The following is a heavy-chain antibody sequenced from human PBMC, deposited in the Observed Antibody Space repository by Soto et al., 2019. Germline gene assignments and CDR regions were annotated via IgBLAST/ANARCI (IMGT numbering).Heavy chain of an antibody. Sequence: QVQLVQSGAEVKKPGSSVKVSCTASGGTFSSYTFCWVRQAPGQGLEWMGRIIPTLHIANYAQKFQGRVTITADESTGTDYMELSSLRSDDTAVYYSARHKGMATVLDYWGQGTLVTVSS. D-gene: IGHD5-12*01. CDR3: ARHKGMATVLDY. J-gene: IGHJ4*02. V-gene: IGHV1-69*02. CDR2: IIPTLHIA. CDR1: GGTFSSYT.